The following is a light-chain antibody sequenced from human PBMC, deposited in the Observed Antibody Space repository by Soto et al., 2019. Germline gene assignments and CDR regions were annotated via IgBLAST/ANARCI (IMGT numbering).Light chain of an antibody. CDR2: DAS. CDR3: QHRSNWPWT. Sequence: EIVMTQSPATLSLSPGERATLSCRASQSVSAYLAWFQQKAGQPPRLLIYDASDRASGVPPRFSGSGSGTDFTLTITGPEPEDSAVYYCQHRSNWPWTFGQGTKVDIK. V-gene: IGKV3-11*01. CDR1: QSVSAY. J-gene: IGKJ1*01.